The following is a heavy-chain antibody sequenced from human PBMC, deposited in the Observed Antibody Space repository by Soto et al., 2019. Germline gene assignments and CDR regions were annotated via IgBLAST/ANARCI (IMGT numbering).Heavy chain of an antibody. Sequence: EVQLVESGGGLVQPGGSLRLSCAASGFTFSSYSMNWVRQAPGKGLEWVSYISSSSSTIYYADSVKSRFTISRDNAKTSLYLQMTSLRAEDTAVYYCARDRLLWFGELPLPDAFAIWGQGTMVTVYS. CDR2: ISSSSSTI. D-gene: IGHD3-10*01. CDR3: ARDRLLWFGELPLPDAFAI. V-gene: IGHV3-48*01. J-gene: IGHJ3*02. CDR1: GFTFSSYS.